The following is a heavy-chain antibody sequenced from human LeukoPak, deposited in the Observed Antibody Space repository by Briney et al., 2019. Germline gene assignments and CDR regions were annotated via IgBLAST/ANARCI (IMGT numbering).Heavy chain of an antibody. D-gene: IGHD2-2*01. CDR1: GFTFSSYW. CDR3: ARDGIVVVPAAWPYYYYMDV. CDR2: IKQDGSEK. V-gene: IGHV3-7*01. Sequence: GGSLRLSCAASGFTFSSYWMSWVRQAPGKGLEWVANIKQDGSEKYYVDSVKGRFTISRDNAKNSRYLQMNRLRAEDTAVYYCARDGIVVVPAAWPYYYYMDVWGKGTTVTVSS. J-gene: IGHJ6*03.